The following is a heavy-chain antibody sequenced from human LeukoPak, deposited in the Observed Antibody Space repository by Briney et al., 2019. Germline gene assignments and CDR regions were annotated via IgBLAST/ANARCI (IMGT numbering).Heavy chain of an antibody. CDR2: ISYIGST. CDR3: ARAVGVGRGTYFDL. J-gene: IGHJ2*01. CDR1: GGSISSYY. Sequence: TSETLSLTCTVSGGSISSYYWSWIRQPPGKGLEWIGYISYIGSTNYNPSLKSRVTISVDTSKNQFSLKLSSVTAADTAVYYCARAVGVGRGTYFDLWGRGSQFTVSS. V-gene: IGHV4-59*08. D-gene: IGHD1-1*01.